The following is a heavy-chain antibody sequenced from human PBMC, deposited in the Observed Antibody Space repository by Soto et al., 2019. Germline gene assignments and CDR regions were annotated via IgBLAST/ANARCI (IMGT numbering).Heavy chain of an antibody. CDR1: GYIFSNYA. J-gene: IGHJ5*02. D-gene: IGHD2-2*03. V-gene: IGHV1-18*01. CDR3: AGDHSMDGRFLLDP. Sequence: QVLLVQSEAEVKKPGASVRVSCKTSGYIFSNYAISWVRQAPGQGLEWMGSISRYKIKYSQKVEDRVTMTTDTSTGTAYMELRSLRSDDTAVYYCAGDHSMDGRFLLDPWGQGTLVTVSS. CDR2: ISRYKI.